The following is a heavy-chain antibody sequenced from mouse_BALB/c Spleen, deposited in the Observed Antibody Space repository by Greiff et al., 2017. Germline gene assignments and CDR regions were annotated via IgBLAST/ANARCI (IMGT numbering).Heavy chain of an antibody. V-gene: IGHV1-80*01. J-gene: IGHJ3*01. CDR2: IYPGDGDT. Sequence: QVQLQQSGAELVRPGSSVKISCKASGYAFSSYWMNWVKQRPGQGLEWIGQIYPGDGDTNYNGKFKGKATLTADKSSSTAYMQLSSLTSEDSAVYFCARIGGYSSWFAYWGQGTLVTVSA. CDR3: ARIGGYSSWFAY. CDR1: GYAFSSYW. D-gene: IGHD2-3*01.